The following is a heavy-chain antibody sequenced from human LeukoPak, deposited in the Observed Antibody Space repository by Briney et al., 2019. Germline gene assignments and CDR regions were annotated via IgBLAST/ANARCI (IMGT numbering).Heavy chain of an antibody. V-gene: IGHV3-21*01. D-gene: IGHD2-8*01. CDR3: ARDLGYGTIGLFHYFGY. CDR1: GFTFSSFN. CDR2: ISSTGTDL. J-gene: IGHJ4*02. Sequence: GGSLRLSCAASGFTFSSFNMNWARQAPGKGLEWVSSISSTGTDLYYADSVKGRFTISRDSAKNSLYLQMNRLRAEDTAVYYCARDLGYGTIGLFHYFGYWGQGTLVTVSS.